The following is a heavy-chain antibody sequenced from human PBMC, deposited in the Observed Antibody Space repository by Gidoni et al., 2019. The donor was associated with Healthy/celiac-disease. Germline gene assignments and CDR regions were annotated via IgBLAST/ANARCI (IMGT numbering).Heavy chain of an antibody. Sequence: VQLVESGGGLFKPGGSLRLSCAASGFPFITSHTYWVRQAPGTGLGWVASISRSSSYIYYADSVKGQFTISRENAKNSLYLQMNSRGAEDTAVNYCARESGGYSYGKYYYYGMDVWGQGTTVTVSS. CDR3: ARESGGYSYGKYYYYGMDV. J-gene: IGHJ6*02. CDR2: ISRSSSYI. V-gene: IGHV3-21*01. D-gene: IGHD5-18*01. CDR1: GFPFITSH.